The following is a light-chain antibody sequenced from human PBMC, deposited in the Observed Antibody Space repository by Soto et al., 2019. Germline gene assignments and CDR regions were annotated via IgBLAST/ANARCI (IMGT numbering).Light chain of an antibody. CDR3: QQYDNLLT. CDR1: QDISNY. V-gene: IGKV1-33*01. CDR2: DAS. J-gene: IGKJ4*01. Sequence: DIQMTQSPSSLSASVGDRVTITCQASQDISNYLNWYQQKPGKAPKLLIYDASNLEIGVPSRFSGNGSGTDFTFTISSLQPEDIATYYCQQYDNLLTFGGGTKVEIK.